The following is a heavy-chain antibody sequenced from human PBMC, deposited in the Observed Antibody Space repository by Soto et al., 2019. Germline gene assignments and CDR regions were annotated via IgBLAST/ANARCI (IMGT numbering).Heavy chain of an antibody. CDR1: GRTFSSYA. V-gene: IGHV1-69*13. Sequence: SVKVSCKASGRTFSSYAISWVRQAPGQGLEWMGGIIPIFGTANYAQKFQGRVTITADESTSTAYMELSSLRYEDTAVYYCARGALRFLEWLPNYYYYGMDVWGQGTTVTVSS. D-gene: IGHD3-3*01. CDR2: IIPIFGTA. CDR3: ARGALRFLEWLPNYYYYGMDV. J-gene: IGHJ6*02.